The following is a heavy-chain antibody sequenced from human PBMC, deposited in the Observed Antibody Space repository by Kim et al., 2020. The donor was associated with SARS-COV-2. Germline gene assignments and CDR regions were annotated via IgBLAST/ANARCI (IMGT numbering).Heavy chain of an antibody. J-gene: IGHJ6*01. D-gene: IGHD4-17*01. CDR2: LYTAGGR. CDR1: GFTVKNFY. Sequence: GGSLRLSCAASGFTVKNFYMTWVRQAPGKGLEWVSVLYTAGGRYYADSVRGRFTISKDNYKNTLYLQMNSLRAEDTAVYYCARNDDYGGSSYQRIGMDV. V-gene: IGHV3-53*01. CDR3: ARNDDYGGSSYQRIGMDV.